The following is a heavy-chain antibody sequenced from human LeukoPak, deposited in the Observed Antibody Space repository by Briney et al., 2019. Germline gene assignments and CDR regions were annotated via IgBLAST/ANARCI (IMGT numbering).Heavy chain of an antibody. CDR1: GDSISSGGYY. J-gene: IGHJ5*02. Sequence: SQTLSLTCTVSGDSISSGGYYWSWIRQHPGKGLEWIGYIYYSGSTYYNPSLKSRVTISVDTSKNQFSLELSSVTAADTAVYYCARAESNWFDPWGQGTLVTVSS. CDR3: ARAESNWFDP. CDR2: IYYSGST. V-gene: IGHV4-31*03.